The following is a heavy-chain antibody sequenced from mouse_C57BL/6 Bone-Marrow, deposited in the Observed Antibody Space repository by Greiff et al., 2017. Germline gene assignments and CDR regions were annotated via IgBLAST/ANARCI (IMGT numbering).Heavy chain of an antibody. CDR1: GLTFSSYA. J-gene: IGHJ2*01. Sequence: EVQVVESGGGLVKPGGSLKLSCAASGLTFSSYAMSWVRQTPEKRLEWVATISDGGSYTYYPDNVKGRFTISRDNAKNNLYLQMSHLKSEDTAMYYCARLYHFDYWGQGTTLTVSS. CDR2: ISDGGSYT. V-gene: IGHV5-4*01. D-gene: IGHD2-12*01. CDR3: ARLYHFDY.